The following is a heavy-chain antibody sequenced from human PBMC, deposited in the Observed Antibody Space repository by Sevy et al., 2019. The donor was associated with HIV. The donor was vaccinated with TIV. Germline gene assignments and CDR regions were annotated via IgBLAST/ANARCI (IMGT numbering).Heavy chain of an antibody. Sequence: VGSLRLSCAASGFTFRSYKMNWVRQAPGKGLEWVSSISTGGSYIYYADSMKGRFTISRDNAKNSLFLQMNSLRAEDTAVYYCARDRGDYNNYDDAFDIWGPGTMVTVSS. J-gene: IGHJ3*02. CDR1: GFTFRSYK. CDR2: ISTGGSYI. V-gene: IGHV3-21*01. CDR3: ARDRGDYNNYDDAFDI. D-gene: IGHD4-4*01.